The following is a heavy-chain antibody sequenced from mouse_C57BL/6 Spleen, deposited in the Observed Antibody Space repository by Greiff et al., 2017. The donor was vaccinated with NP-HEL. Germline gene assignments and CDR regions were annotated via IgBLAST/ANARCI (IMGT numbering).Heavy chain of an antibody. J-gene: IGHJ1*03. CDR1: GYTFTSYW. CDR2: IHPNSGST. D-gene: IGHD1-1*01. CDR3: ARAFTVVATDWYFDV. Sequence: QVQLQQPGAELVKPGASVKLSCKASGYTFTSYWMHWVKQRPGQGLEWIGMIHPNSGSTNYNEKFKSKATLTVDKSSSTAYMQLSSLTSEDSAVYYCARAFTVVATDWYFDVWGTGTTVTVSS. V-gene: IGHV1-64*01.